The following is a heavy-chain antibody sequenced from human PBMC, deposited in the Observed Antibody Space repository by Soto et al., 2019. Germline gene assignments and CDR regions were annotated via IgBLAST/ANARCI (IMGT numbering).Heavy chain of an antibody. J-gene: IGHJ6*02. CDR1: GFTFSSYG. Sequence: GGSLRLSCAASGFTFSSYGMHWVRQAPGKGLEWVAVIWYDGSNKYYADSVKGRFTIPRDNSKNTLYLQMNSLRAEDTAVYYCASHSYYDILTGYPDYYYYGMDVWGQGTTVTVSS. CDR3: ASHSYYDILTGYPDYYYYGMDV. V-gene: IGHV3-33*01. CDR2: IWYDGSNK. D-gene: IGHD3-9*01.